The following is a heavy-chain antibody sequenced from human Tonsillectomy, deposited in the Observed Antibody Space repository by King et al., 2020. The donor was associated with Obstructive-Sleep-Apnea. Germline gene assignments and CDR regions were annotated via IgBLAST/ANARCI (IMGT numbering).Heavy chain of an antibody. CDR3: ARSRGYSGYDSRTYFYYGMDV. D-gene: IGHD5-12*01. CDR2: IYPYDSDT. Sequence: QLVQSGAEVKKPGESLKISCKGSRYTFSKYWIGWGRQMPGKGLEWIGIIYPYDSDTRYSPSFQGQVTISADKSITTAYLQWCSLKASDTDMYYCARSRGYSGYDSRTYFYYGMDVWGQGTTVTVSS. J-gene: IGHJ6*02. CDR1: RYTFSKYW. V-gene: IGHV5-51*01.